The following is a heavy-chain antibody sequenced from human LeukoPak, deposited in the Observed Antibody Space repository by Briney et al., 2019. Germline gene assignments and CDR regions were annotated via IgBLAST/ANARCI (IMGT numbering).Heavy chain of an antibody. CDR1: GYSFTTYW. Sequence: GESLKISCQVSGYSFTTYWIGWVRQMPGKGLEWMGIIYPGDSDTRYSPSFQGQVTISADKSISTAYLQWSSLKASDTAMYYCARRAYVYYYFDHWGQGTLVTVSS. J-gene: IGHJ4*02. CDR3: ARRAYVYYYFDH. CDR2: IYPGDSDT. V-gene: IGHV5-51*01. D-gene: IGHD2-21*01.